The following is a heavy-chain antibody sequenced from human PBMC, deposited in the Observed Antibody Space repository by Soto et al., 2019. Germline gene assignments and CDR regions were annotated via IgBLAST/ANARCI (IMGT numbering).Heavy chain of an antibody. CDR3: AKDRVGGTFYTPLAY. J-gene: IGHJ4*02. CDR1: GFNFDNYG. Sequence: QVQLVESGGGVVQPGGSLRLSCQASGFNFDNYGMHWVRQAPGKGLEWVAVITYDGSFQYYADSVKGRFTISRDNSKNTLSLHLKNLKPEDTAVYHCAKDRVGGTFYTPLAYWGQGTLVTVSS. V-gene: IGHV3-30*18. CDR2: ITYDGSFQ. D-gene: IGHD1-7*01.